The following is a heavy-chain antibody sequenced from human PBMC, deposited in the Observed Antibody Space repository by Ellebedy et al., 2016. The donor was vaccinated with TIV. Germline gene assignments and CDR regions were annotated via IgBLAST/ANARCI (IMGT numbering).Heavy chain of an antibody. J-gene: IGHJ5*02. CDR1: GFTFSSYA. CDR3: ARESSTDYYGSGSYYNDWFDP. Sequence: GGSLRLSCGASGFTFSSYAMHWVRQAPGKGLEWVAVISYDGSNKYYADSVKGRFTISRDNSKNTLYLQMNSLRAEDTAVYYCARESSTDYYGSGSYYNDWFDPWGQGTLVTVSS. V-gene: IGHV3-30*04. CDR2: ISYDGSNK. D-gene: IGHD3-10*01.